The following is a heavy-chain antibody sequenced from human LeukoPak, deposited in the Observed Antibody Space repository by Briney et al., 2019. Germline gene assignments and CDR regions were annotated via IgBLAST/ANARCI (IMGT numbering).Heavy chain of an antibody. Sequence: PGGSLRLSCAASGFTFSSYAMSWVRQAPGKGLEWVSAISGSGGSTYYADSVKGRLTISRDNSKNTLYLQMNSLRAEDTAVYYCAKRGAARMDYFDYWGQGTLVTVSS. V-gene: IGHV3-23*01. D-gene: IGHD6-6*01. CDR2: ISGSGGST. CDR1: GFTFSSYA. J-gene: IGHJ4*02. CDR3: AKRGAARMDYFDY.